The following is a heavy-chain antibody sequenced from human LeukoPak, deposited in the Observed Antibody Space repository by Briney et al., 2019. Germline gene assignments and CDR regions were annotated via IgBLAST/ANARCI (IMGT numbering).Heavy chain of an antibody. CDR2: IYVSGST. V-gene: IGHV4-4*07. CDR1: GHSISVYY. CDR3: ARGGGWYDY. Sequence: PSETLSLTCTVCGHSISVYYWSCIRQPAGEGLEWIGRIYVSGSTNYNPSLKSRVTMSVDTSKNQFSLKLSSVTAADTAVYYCARGGGWYDYWGQGTLVTVSS. J-gene: IGHJ4*02. D-gene: IGHD6-19*01.